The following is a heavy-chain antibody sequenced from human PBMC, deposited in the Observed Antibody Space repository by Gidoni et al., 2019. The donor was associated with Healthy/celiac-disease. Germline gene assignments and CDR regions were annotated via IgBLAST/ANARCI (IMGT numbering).Heavy chain of an antibody. J-gene: IGHJ6*03. CDR3: ARDLRELLKEGYYYYMDV. CDR1: GSTSGADG. D-gene: IGHD1-26*01. Sequence: VQLAEAGGGESPPGGSLGTAWAAPGSTSGADGMHWVRQAPGKGLEWVAVISYDGSNKSYADSVQGRFTISRDNSKNTLYLQMNSLRAEDTAVYYCARDLRELLKEGYYYYMDVWGKGTTVTVSS. V-gene: IGHV3-30-3*01. CDR2: ISYDGSNK.